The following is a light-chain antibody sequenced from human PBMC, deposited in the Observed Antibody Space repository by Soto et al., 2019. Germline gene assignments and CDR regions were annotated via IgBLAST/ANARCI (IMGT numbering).Light chain of an antibody. V-gene: IGKV1-5*01. CDR1: QSISSW. CDR3: QQYNSYLT. Sequence: PTTQSPSTLSASVEALVTIPCRASQSISSWLAWYQQKPGKAPKLLIYDASSLESGVPSRFSGSGSGTEFTLTISSLQPDDFATYYCQQYNSYLTFGQGTMVDVK. J-gene: IGKJ1*01. CDR2: DAS.